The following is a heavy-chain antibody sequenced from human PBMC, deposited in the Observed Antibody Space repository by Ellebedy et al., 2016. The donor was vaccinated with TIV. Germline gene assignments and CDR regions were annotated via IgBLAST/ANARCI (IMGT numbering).Heavy chain of an antibody. D-gene: IGHD2-21*02. J-gene: IGHJ4*02. CDR1: GGTFSSYA. Sequence: AASVKVSCKASGGTFSSYAISWVRQAPGPGLEWMGRIIPILGIANYAQKFQGRVTITADKSTSTAYMELSSLRSEDTAVYYCARDSGAYCGGDCYNIDYWGQGTLVTVSS. V-gene: IGHV1-69*04. CDR3: ARDSGAYCGGDCYNIDY. CDR2: IIPILGIA.